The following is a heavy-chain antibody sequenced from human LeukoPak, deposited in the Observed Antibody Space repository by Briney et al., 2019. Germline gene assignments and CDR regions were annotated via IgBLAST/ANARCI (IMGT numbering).Heavy chain of an antibody. Sequence: PGGSLRLSCAASGFTFSDYYMSWIRQAPGKGLEWVSGINWNGGSTGYADSVKGRFTISRDNAKNSLYLQMNSLRAEDTALYYCARQWLVDYYYYYMDVWGKGTTVTVSS. D-gene: IGHD6-19*01. CDR2: INWNGGST. J-gene: IGHJ6*03. CDR3: ARQWLVDYYYYYMDV. CDR1: GFTFSDYY. V-gene: IGHV3-20*04.